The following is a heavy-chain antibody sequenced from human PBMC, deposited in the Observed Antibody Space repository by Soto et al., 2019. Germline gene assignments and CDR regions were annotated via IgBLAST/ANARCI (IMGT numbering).Heavy chain of an antibody. J-gene: IGHJ6*02. CDR2: ISYDGSNK. CDR3: ARHSPITPSRFLEWLSRLDV. CDR1: GFTFSSYG. V-gene: IGHV3-30*03. D-gene: IGHD3-3*01. Sequence: GGSLRLSCAASGFTFSSYGMHWVRQAPGKGLEWVAVISYDGSNKYYADSVKGRFTISRDNSKNTLYLQMNSLRAEDTAVYYCARHSPITPSRFLEWLSRLDVWGQGTTVTVSS.